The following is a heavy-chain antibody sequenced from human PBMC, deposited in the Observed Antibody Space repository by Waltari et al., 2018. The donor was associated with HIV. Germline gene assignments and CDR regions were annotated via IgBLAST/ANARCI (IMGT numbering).Heavy chain of an antibody. J-gene: IGHJ6*02. D-gene: IGHD2-2*01. CDR3: AKDSTHQGYYYGMDV. CDR2: ISGSGGST. Sequence: EVQLLESGGGLVQPGGSLRLLCAAYGFTFSRYAMSWVRQAPGKGLEWVSAISGSGGSTYYADSVKGRFTISRDNSKNTLYLQMNSLRAEDTAVYYCAKDSTHQGYYYGMDVWGQGTTVTVSS. V-gene: IGHV3-23*01. CDR1: GFTFSRYA.